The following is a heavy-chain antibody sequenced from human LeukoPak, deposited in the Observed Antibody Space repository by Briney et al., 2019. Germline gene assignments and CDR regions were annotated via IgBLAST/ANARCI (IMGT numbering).Heavy chain of an antibody. V-gene: IGHV3-23*01. Sequence: GGSLRLSCAASGFTFSSYAMNWVRQAPGKGLEWVSAISGSGGSTNYADSVKGRFTISRGNSKNTLYLQMNTLRAEDTAVYYCARGVVPAAMRYWYFDLWGRGTLVTVSS. D-gene: IGHD2-2*01. CDR3: ARGVVPAAMRYWYFDL. CDR1: GFTFSSYA. CDR2: ISGSGGST. J-gene: IGHJ2*01.